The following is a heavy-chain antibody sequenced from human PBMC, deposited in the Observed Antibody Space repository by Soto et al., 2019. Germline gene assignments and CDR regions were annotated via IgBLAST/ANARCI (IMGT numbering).Heavy chain of an antibody. CDR1: GGSISSGDYY. J-gene: IGHJ1*01. D-gene: IGHD2-15*01. V-gene: IGHV4-30-4*01. Sequence: QVQLQESGPGLVKPSQTLSLTCTVSGGSISSGDYYWSWIRQPPGKGLEWIGYIYYSGSTYYNPSLKSRVTISVDTSKNHFSLKLRSVTAADTAVYYCARRPQDCSGGRCYLYFHHWGQGTLVTVSS. CDR3: ARRPQDCSGGRCYLYFHH. CDR2: IYYSGST.